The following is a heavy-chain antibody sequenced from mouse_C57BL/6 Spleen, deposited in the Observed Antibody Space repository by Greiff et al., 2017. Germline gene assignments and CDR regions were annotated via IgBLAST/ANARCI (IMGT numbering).Heavy chain of an antibody. CDR1: GYTFTSYW. CDR2: IHPNRGST. Sequence: QVQLQQPGAELVKPGASVKLSCKASGYTFTSYWMHWVKQRPGQGLEWIGMIHPNRGSTDYTEKFKSKATLTVDKSSSTAYMQLSSLTSEDSAVYYCARSGDYYGSSYLFAYWGQGTLVTVSA. J-gene: IGHJ3*01. V-gene: IGHV1-64*01. D-gene: IGHD1-1*01. CDR3: ARSGDYYGSSYLFAY.